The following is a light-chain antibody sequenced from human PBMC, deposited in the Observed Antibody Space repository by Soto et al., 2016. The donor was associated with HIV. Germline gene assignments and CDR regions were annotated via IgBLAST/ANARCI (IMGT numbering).Light chain of an antibody. CDR1: NTGSKT. Sequence: YELTQPLSVSVAPGKTAKIPCAGDNTGSKTVDWYQQKPGQAPVLVVYDDGDRPSGIPERFSGSNSANTATLTIGGVEAGDEADYYCQVWDTSSDHVVFGGGTKLTVL. CDR3: QVWDTSSDHVV. V-gene: IGLV3-21*01. CDR2: DDG. J-gene: IGLJ2*01.